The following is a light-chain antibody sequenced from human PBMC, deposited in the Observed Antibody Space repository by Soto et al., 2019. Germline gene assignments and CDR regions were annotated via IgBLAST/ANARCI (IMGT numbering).Light chain of an antibody. J-gene: IGLJ2*01. CDR3: SCYAGSNNNVV. V-gene: IGLV2-8*01. Sequence: QSALTQPPSASGSPGQSVTISCTGTSSDIGGYNYVSWYQQHPGKAPKLMIYEVSRRPSGVPDRFSGSTSGNTASLTVSGVQDEEEDAYYCSCYAGSNNNVVFGGGTKLTVL. CDR2: EVS. CDR1: SSDIGGYNY.